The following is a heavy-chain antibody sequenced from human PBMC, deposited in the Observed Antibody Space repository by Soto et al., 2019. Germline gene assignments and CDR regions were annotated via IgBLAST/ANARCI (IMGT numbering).Heavy chain of an antibody. CDR3: ARQTPYSIPINDAFDI. CDR2: IYYTGTT. V-gene: IGHV4-39*01. CDR1: GGSISSSNYY. Sequence: SETLSLTCTVSGGSISSSNYYWGWIRQPPGKGLEWIGSIYYTGTTYYNPSLKPRVTIFVDTSKIQFSLKLSSVTAADTAVYYCARQTPYSIPINDAFDIWGQGTMVTVSS. D-gene: IGHD4-4*01. J-gene: IGHJ3*02.